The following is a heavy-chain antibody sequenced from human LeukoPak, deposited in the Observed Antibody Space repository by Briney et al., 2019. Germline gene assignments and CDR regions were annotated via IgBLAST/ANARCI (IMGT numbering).Heavy chain of an antibody. Sequence: GRSLRLSCAACGFTFSSYAMHGVRQATGRGLKGVAGISYYGSNKYCADPVKGRFTISRDNSKNTLYLQMNSLRAEDTAVYYCAGSDYYDILTGYGWICDYWGQGTLVTVSS. CDR1: GFTFSSYA. CDR3: AGSDYYDILTGYGWICDY. D-gene: IGHD3-9*01. V-gene: IGHV3-30-3*01. CDR2: ISYYGSNK. J-gene: IGHJ4*02.